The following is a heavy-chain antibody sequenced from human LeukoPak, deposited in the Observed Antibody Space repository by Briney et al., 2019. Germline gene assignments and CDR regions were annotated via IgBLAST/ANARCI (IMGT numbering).Heavy chain of an antibody. Sequence: SETLSLTCAVYGGSFSGYYWSWIRQPPGKGLEWIGEINHSGSTNYNPSLKSRVTISVDTFKNQFSLKLSSVTAADTAVYYCARGYSYASDWGQGTLVTVSS. CDR2: INHSGST. D-gene: IGHD5-18*01. V-gene: IGHV4-34*01. J-gene: IGHJ4*02. CDR3: ARGYSYASD. CDR1: GGSFSGYY.